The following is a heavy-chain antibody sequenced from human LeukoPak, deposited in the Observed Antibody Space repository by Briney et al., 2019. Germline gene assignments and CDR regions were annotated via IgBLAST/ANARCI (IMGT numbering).Heavy chain of an antibody. J-gene: IGHJ4*02. CDR1: GFTFRSNT. CDR3: ARDQCSSTSCYCAY. CDR2: ISSSSSYI. D-gene: IGHD2-2*01. Sequence: GGSLRLSCAASGFTFRSNTMNWVRQAPGKGLEWVSSISSSSSYIYYADSVRGRFTISRDNAKNSLYLQMNSLSAEDTAVYYCARDQCSSTSCYCAYWGQGTLVTVSS. V-gene: IGHV3-21*01.